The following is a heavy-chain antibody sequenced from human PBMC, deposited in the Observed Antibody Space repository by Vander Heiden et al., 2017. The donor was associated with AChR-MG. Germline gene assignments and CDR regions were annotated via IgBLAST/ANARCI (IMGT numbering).Heavy chain of an antibody. CDR3: ARDLLLWSPPQVPIY. J-gene: IGHJ4*02. D-gene: IGHD3-10*01. CDR2: ISYDGRDK. Sequence: QVQLVESGGGVVQPGRALRLSRAASGFTFSRYAMHWVRQGPGKGLEWVAFISYDGRDKYYADSVKGRFTISRDNSKNTLFLQLNSLRAEDTTVYYCARDLLLWSPPQVPIYWGQGTLVTVSS. CDR1: GFTFSRYA. V-gene: IGHV3-30*04.